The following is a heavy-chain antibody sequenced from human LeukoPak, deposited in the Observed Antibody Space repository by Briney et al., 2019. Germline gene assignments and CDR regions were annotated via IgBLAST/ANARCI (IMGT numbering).Heavy chain of an antibody. Sequence: SETLSLTCTVSGGSISSGSYYWSWIRQPPGKGLEWIGFFYYSGSTNYNPSLKSRVTISVDTSKNQFSLKLSSVTAADTAVYYCARAWRSPAAAGTVGYYYYMDVWGKGTTVTISS. D-gene: IGHD6-13*01. J-gene: IGHJ6*03. CDR2: FYYSGST. CDR1: GGSISSGSYY. V-gene: IGHV4-61*01. CDR3: ARAWRSPAAAGTVGYYYYMDV.